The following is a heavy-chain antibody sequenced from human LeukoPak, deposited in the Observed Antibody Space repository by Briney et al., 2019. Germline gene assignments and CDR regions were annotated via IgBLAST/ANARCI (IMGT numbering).Heavy chain of an antibody. CDR3: ARLGTVTTRTNWFDP. V-gene: IGHV4-38-2*01. Sequence: PSETLSLTCAVSGYSISSGYYWGWIRQPPGKGLEWIGSIYHSGSTYYNPSPKSRVTISVDTSKNQFSLKLSSVTAADTAVYYCARLGTVTTRTNWFDPWGQGTLVTVSS. CDR2: IYHSGST. J-gene: IGHJ5*02. D-gene: IGHD4-17*01. CDR1: GYSISSGYY.